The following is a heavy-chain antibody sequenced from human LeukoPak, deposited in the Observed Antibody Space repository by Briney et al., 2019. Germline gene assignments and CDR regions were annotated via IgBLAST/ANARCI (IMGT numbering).Heavy chain of an antibody. J-gene: IGHJ3*01. CDR3: ALLGVVIPPDIYDV. V-gene: IGHV3-21*01. D-gene: IGHD2-21*01. CDR2: ITSDSTYI. CDR1: GFTFSTYT. Sequence: GGSLRLSCAASGFTFSTYTMNWVRQSPGKGLEWVSSITSDSTYIYYADSMKGRFTISRDNAKNSLYLHMNTLRAEDTAVYYCALLGVVIPPDIYDVWGQGTLVTVSS.